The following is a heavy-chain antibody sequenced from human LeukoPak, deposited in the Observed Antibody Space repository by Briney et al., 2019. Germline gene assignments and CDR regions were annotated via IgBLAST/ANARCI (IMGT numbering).Heavy chain of an antibody. CDR3: ARDGWFGDYNWFDP. D-gene: IGHD3-10*01. CDR2: ISSASNTI. CDR1: GFTFSNYS. Sequence: GGSLRLSCAASGFTFSNYSMNWVRQAPGKGLEWVSYISSASNTIYYADSVKGRFTISRDNAKNSLYLQMNSLRAEDTAMYYCARDGWFGDYNWFDPWGQGTLVTVSS. J-gene: IGHJ5*02. V-gene: IGHV3-48*01.